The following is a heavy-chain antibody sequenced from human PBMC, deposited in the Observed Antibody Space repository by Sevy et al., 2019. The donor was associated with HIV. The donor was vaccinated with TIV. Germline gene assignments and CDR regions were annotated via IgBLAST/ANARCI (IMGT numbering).Heavy chain of an antibody. J-gene: IGHJ4*02. Sequence: SETLSLTCTVSGVSISPYYWAWIRQPPGKGLECIGFSGNTNYNPSLKTRVTTSVATSKNQFSRKLSAVTAADTAIYYWARGGPNQQQLDYFDYWGQGTLVTVSS. D-gene: IGHD6-13*01. CDR3: ARGGPNQQQLDYFDY. CDR2: SGNT. CDR1: GVSISPYY. V-gene: IGHV4-59*01.